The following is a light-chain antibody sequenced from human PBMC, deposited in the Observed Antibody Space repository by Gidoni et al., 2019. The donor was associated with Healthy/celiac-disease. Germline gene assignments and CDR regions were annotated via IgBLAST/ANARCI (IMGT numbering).Light chain of an antibody. J-gene: IGKJ2*01. CDR3: QQYGSSQYT. CDR2: GAS. CDR1: QSVSSSY. Sequence: EIVLMQSPGTLSLSPGERATLSCRASQSVSSSYLAWDQQTPGQAPRLLNYGASSRATGIPDRFSGSGSGTDFTLTISRLEPEDFAVYYCQQYGSSQYTFGQGTKLEIK. V-gene: IGKV3-20*01.